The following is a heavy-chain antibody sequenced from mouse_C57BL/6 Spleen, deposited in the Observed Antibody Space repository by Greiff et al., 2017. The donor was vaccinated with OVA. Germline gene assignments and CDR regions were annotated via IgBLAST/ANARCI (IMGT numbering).Heavy chain of an antibody. D-gene: IGHD4-1*01. CDR1: GYTFTDYH. J-gene: IGHJ3*01. CDR3: ARGRELGVTWCAY. V-gene: IGHV1-22*01. Sequence: EVQGVEPGPELVKPGASVKMSCKASGYTFTDYHMHWVKQSHGKSLEWIGYIHPNNGGTSYNQKFKGKAALTVHKSSSTAYMELRSLTSEDSAVYYCARGRELGVTWCAYWGQGTLVTVSA. CDR2: IHPNNGGT.